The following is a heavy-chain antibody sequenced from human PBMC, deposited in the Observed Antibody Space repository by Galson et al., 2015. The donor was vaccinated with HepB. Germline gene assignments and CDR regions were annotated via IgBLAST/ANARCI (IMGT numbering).Heavy chain of an antibody. CDR1: GFTFSNAS. J-gene: IGHJ4*02. CDR2: INSKTDGGTT. CDR3: TAGLSRDY. D-gene: IGHD2-2*01. V-gene: IGHV3-15*01. Sequence: SLRLSCAASGFTFSNASMHWVRQAPGQGLEWVGRINSKTDGGTTDHAAPVKGRFTISRDDSKNTLYLQMNSLKTEGTAVYYCTAGLSRDYWGQGTLVTVSS.